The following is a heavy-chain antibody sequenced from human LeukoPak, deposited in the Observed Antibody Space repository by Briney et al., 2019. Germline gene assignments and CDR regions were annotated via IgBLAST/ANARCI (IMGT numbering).Heavy chain of an antibody. D-gene: IGHD2-15*01. CDR1: GGTFSSYA. J-gene: IGHJ6*02. V-gene: IGHV1-69*04. CDR2: IIPILGIA. Sequence: SVKVSCKASGGTFSSYAISWVRQAPGQGLEWMGRIIPILGIANYAQKFQGRVTITADKSTSTAYMELSSLRSEDTAVYYCARGGYCSGGSCLYYYYYGMDVWGQGTTVTVSS. CDR3: ARGGYCSGGSCLYYYYYGMDV.